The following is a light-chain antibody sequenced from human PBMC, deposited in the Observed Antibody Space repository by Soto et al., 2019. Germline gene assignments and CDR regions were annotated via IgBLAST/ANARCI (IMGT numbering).Light chain of an antibody. J-gene: IGKJ1*01. V-gene: IGKV1-5*01. CDR3: QQYTSYSST. CDR1: ETINNW. Sequence: SQMTQSPSTLSASIGDRVTITCRASETINNWLAWYQHKPGKAPKLLIYDAFSLGSGVPSRFSGSASGTEFTLTISSLQPDDFATYYCQQYTSYSSTFGQGTKVEI. CDR2: DAF.